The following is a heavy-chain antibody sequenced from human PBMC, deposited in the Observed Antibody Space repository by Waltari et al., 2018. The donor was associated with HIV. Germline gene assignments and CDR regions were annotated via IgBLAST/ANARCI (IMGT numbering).Heavy chain of an antibody. CDR1: GYSFATYW. D-gene: IGHD3-10*01. Sequence: EVHLVQSGAEVRKPGESLKISCRGSGYSFATYWIGWVRQMPGKGLEWMGIIYPSDSDTRYSPSFQGHVTISADKSISTAYLQWSSLTASDTAMYYCARHYYASGSFYIFDYWGQGTLVTVSS. CDR3: ARHYYASGSFYIFDY. CDR2: IYPSDSDT. J-gene: IGHJ4*02. V-gene: IGHV5-51*01.